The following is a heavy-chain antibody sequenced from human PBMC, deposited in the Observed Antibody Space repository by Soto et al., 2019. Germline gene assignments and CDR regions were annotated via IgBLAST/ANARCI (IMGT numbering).Heavy chain of an antibody. CDR3: ARVNPIFLELELGGGFDP. CDR1: GYTFTSYG. V-gene: IGHV1-18*01. J-gene: IGHJ5*02. Sequence: GASVKVSCKASGYTFTSYGICWVRQDPGQGLEWMGWISAYNGNTNYAQKLQGRVTMTTDTSTSTAYMELRSLRSDDTAVYYCARVNPIFLELELGGGFDPWGQGTLVTVSS. D-gene: IGHD1-7*01. CDR2: ISAYNGNT.